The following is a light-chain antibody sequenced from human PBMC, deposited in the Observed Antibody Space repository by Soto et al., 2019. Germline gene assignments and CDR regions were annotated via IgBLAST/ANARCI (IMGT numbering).Light chain of an antibody. Sequence: DIQMTQSPSSLSASVVDRVTITCRASQSISSYLNWYQQKPGKAPKLLIYAASSLQSGVPSRFPGSGSGTDFTLTISSLQPEDFATYYCQQSYTTPLTFGGGTTVEIK. CDR2: AAS. CDR1: QSISSY. V-gene: IGKV1-39*01. CDR3: QQSYTTPLT. J-gene: IGKJ4*01.